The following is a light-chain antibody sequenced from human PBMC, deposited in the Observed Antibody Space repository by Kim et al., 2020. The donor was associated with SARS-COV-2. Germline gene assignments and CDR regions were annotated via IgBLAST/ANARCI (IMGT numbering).Light chain of an antibody. CDR3: SSFTSSRNTYV. V-gene: IGLV2-18*02. Sequence: QSALTQPPSVSGSPGQSVTISCSGTSSDVGSSYNGVSWYQQPPGTAPRLMIHEVSNRPSGVPDRFSGSKSGNTASLTISGLQTEDEADYYCSSFTSSRNTYVCGTGTKVNVL. CDR2: EVS. CDR1: SSDVGSSYNG. J-gene: IGLJ1*01.